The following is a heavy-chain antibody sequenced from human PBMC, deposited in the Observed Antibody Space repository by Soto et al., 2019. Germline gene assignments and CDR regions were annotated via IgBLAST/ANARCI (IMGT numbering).Heavy chain of an antibody. J-gene: IGHJ4*02. V-gene: IGHV4-34*01. CDR3: ARGQSIAAAGTTAGTYYFDY. D-gene: IGHD6-13*01. Sequence: QVQLQQWGAGLLKPSETLSLTCAVYGGSFSGYYWSWIRQPPGKGLEWSGEINHSGSTNYNPSLKSRVTISVDTSKNQFSLKLSSVTAADTAVYYCARGQSIAAAGTTAGTYYFDYWGQGTLVTVSS. CDR2: INHSGST. CDR1: GGSFSGYY.